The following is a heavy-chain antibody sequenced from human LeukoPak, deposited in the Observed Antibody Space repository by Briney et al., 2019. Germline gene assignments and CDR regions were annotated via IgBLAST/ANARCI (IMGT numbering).Heavy chain of an antibody. V-gene: IGHV1-18*01. D-gene: IGHD2-2*01. CDR1: GYTFTSYG. CDR3: ARNKLYCSSTSCYGFDY. Sequence: GASVKVSCKDSGYTFTSYGISWVRQAPGQGLEWMGWISAYNGNTNYAQKLQGRVTMTTDTSTSTAYMELRSLRSDDTAVYYCARNKLYCSSTSCYGFDYWGQGTPVTVSS. CDR2: ISAYNGNT. J-gene: IGHJ4*02.